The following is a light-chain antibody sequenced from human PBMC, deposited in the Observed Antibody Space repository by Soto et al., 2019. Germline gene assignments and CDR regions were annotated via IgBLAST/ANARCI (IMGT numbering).Light chain of an antibody. CDR3: QQYNKWPPLT. CDR1: QSVSSN. Sequence: EIVMTQFPATLAVSPVETVTLSCRASQSVSSNLAWYQQRPAQAPRLLIYGAFSRAAGIPARFSGSGSGTEFTLTISSLQSEDFAVYYCQQYNKWPPLTFGGGTKVDIK. CDR2: GAF. J-gene: IGKJ4*01. V-gene: IGKV3-15*01.